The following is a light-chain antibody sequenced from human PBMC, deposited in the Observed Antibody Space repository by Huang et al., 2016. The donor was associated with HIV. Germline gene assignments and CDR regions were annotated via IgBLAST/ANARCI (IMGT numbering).Light chain of an antibody. CDR1: QSVLYSSNYKTY. CDR2: WAS. V-gene: IGKV4-1*01. CDR3: QQYYSTPLT. J-gene: IGKJ4*01. Sequence: DIVMTQSPDSLAVSLGERATINCTSSQSVLYSSNYKTYLAWYQQKPGQHPRLLIYWASTRESGGPDRFSGSGSGTDFTLTISSLQAEDVAVYYCQQYYSTPLTFGGGTKVEIK.